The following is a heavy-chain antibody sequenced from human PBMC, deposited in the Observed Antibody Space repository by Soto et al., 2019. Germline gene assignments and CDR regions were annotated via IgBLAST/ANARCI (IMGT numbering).Heavy chain of an antibody. D-gene: IGHD4-17*01. Sequence: EVQLLESGGGLVQPGESLRLSCAASGFIFSTYAMTWVRQAPGKGPEWVSTIDGSGYTTYYADSVQGRFTISRDNSQNTLYLQLNSLTSDDTAVYYCALTTVTTSKHDYWGQGTLVAVSS. J-gene: IGHJ4*02. CDR3: ALTTVTTSKHDY. V-gene: IGHV3-23*01. CDR1: GFIFSTYA. CDR2: IDGSGYTT.